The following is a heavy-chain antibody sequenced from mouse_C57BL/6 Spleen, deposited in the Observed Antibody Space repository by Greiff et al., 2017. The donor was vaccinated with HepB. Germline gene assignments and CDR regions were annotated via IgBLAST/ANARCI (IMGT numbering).Heavy chain of an antibody. Sequence: QVQLKQPGAELVKPGASVKLSCKASGYTFTSYWMQWVKQRPGQGLEWIGEIDPSDSYTNYNQKFKGKATLTVDTSSSTAYIQLSSLTSEDSAVYYCAKGNLYYWGQGTTLTVSS. CDR2: IDPSDSYT. V-gene: IGHV1-50*01. J-gene: IGHJ2*01. CDR1: GYTFTSYW. CDR3: AKGNLYY.